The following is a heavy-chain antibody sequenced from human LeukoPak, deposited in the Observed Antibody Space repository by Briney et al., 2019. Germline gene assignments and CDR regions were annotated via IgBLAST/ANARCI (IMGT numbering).Heavy chain of an antibody. CDR1: GDSINSGSYY. J-gene: IGHJ4*02. Sequence: SETLSLTCTVSGDSINSGSYYWSWIRQPAGKGLEWIGRIYSSGSANYNPSLKSRVTISVDTSKNQLSLKLSSVTAADTAVYYCARATGFYYFDYWGQGTLVTVSS. D-gene: IGHD1-1*01. CDR2: IYSSGSA. CDR3: ARATGFYYFDY. V-gene: IGHV4-61*02.